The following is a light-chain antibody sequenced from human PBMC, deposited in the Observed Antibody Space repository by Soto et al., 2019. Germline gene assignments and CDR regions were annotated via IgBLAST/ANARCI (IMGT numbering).Light chain of an antibody. J-gene: IGLJ2*01. V-gene: IGLV2-23*02. CDR2: EVI. CDR1: SRDVGSYNL. Sequence: QSALTQPASVSGSPGQSITISCTGTSRDVGSYNLVSWYQQHPGKAPKLMIYEVIKRPSGVSNRFSGSKSGNTASLTISGLQTEDEADYYCCSYAGSSTFDVIFGGGTKMTVL. CDR3: CSYAGSSTFDVI.